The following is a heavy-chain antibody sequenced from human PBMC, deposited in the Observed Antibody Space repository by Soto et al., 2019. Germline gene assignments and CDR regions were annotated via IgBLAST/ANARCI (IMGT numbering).Heavy chain of an antibody. J-gene: IGHJ1*01. D-gene: IGHD6-13*01. CDR2: VSFRGDI. CDR3: VKDESINWYSGHFRH. CDR1: GFMFSSYT. Sequence: GGSLRLSCTASGFMFSSYTMNWVRQAPGKGLEWVSSVSFRGDIYYADSLEGRFTISRDDAKNSLHLQMNSLSAEDTAFYYCVKDESINWYSGHFRHWGQGTLVTV. V-gene: IGHV3-21*04.